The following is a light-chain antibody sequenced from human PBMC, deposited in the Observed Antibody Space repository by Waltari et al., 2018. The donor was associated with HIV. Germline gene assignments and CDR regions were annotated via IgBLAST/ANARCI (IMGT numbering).Light chain of an antibody. V-gene: IGLV2-14*03. J-gene: IGLJ3*02. CDR1: SWDIGTYNY. CDR2: DVN. Sequence: QSALTQPASVSGSPGQSITISCTGTSWDIGTYNYVSWYQQHPGKAHKLIIFDVNNRPSVISDRFSGSKSANKASLTISGLQAADEADYYCRSYSRTNTWVFGGGTRLTVL. CDR3: RSYSRTNTWV.